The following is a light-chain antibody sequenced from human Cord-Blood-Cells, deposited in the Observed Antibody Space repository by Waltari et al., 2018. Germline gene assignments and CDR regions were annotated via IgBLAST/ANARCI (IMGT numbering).Light chain of an antibody. Sequence: QSALTQPRSVSGSPGQSVTISCTGTSSDVGGYNYVSWYQQHPGKAPQLMIYDVSKRPSGVPDRCSGSKSGNTASLTSSGLQAEDEADYYCCSYAGSYTVVFGGGTKLTVL. CDR3: CSYAGSYTVV. V-gene: IGLV2-11*01. CDR1: SSDVGGYNY. J-gene: IGLJ2*01. CDR2: DVS.